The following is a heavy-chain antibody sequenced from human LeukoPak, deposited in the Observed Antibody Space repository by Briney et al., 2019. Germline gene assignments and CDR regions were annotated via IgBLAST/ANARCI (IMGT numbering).Heavy chain of an antibody. Sequence: ASVKVSCKASGGTFSSYAISWVRQAPGQGLEWMGGIIPIFGTANYAQKFQGRVTITTDESTSTAYMELSSLRSEDTAVYYCARENTSYDSSGYYLDYWGQGTLVTVSS. D-gene: IGHD3-22*01. CDR3: ARENTSYDSSGYYLDY. CDR2: IIPIFGTA. J-gene: IGHJ4*02. CDR1: GGTFSSYA. V-gene: IGHV1-69*05.